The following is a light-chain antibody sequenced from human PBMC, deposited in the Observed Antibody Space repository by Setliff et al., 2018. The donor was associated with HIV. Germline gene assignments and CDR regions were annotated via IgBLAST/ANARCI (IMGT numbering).Light chain of an antibody. CDR2: EVT. Sequence: QSALTQPASVSGSPGQSITISCTGTSNDVGGYNYVCWYQQHPGKAPKLMIYEVTNRPSGVSYRFSGSKSGNTASLTISGLQAEDEADYYCSSYASGDTWIFGGGTKVTVL. CDR1: SNDVGGYNY. V-gene: IGLV2-14*01. CDR3: SSYASGDTWI. J-gene: IGLJ2*01.